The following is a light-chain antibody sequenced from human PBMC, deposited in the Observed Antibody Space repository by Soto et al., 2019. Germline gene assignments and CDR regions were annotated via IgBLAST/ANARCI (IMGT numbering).Light chain of an antibody. J-gene: IGLJ1*01. Sequence: QSVLTQPPSVSAAPGQKVTISCSGTRSNIGVNYVSWYQQHVPGTVPKLLSYENSQRPSGIPDRFSASKSGTTATLAITGLQTGYEADYYCATWDTSLSGAVFGSGTKLTVL. CDR3: ATWDTSLSGAV. CDR2: ENS. CDR1: RSNIGVNY. V-gene: IGLV1-51*01.